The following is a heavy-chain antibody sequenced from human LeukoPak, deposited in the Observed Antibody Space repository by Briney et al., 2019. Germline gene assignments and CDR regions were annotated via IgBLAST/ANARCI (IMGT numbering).Heavy chain of an antibody. CDR2: INHSGST. V-gene: IGHV4-34*01. CDR1: GGSFSGYY. CDR3: ARHGSSGYLYYFDY. D-gene: IGHD3-22*01. Sequence: SETLSLTCAVYGGSFSGYYWSWIRQPPGKGLEWIGEINHSGSTNYNPSLKSRVTISVDTSKNQFSLKLSSVTAADTAVYYCARHGSSGYLYYFDYWGQGTLVTVSS. J-gene: IGHJ4*02.